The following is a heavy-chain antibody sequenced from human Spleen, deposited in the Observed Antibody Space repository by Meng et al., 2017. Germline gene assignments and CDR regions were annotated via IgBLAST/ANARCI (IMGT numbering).Heavy chain of an antibody. CDR3: ARGGSSGWYDYFDY. CDR2: INHSGST. V-gene: IGHV4-34*01. D-gene: IGHD6-19*01. J-gene: IGHJ4*02. CDR1: GGSFSGYY. Sequence: GSLRLSCAVYGGSFSGYYWSWIRQPPGKGLEWIGEINHSGSTNYNPSLKSRVTISVDTSKNQFSLKLSSVTAADTAVYYCARGGSSGWYDYFDYWGQGTLVTVSS.